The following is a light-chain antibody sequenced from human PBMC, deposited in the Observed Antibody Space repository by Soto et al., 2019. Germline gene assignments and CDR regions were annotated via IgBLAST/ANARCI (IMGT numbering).Light chain of an antibody. J-gene: IGKJ3*01. Sequence: EIVLTQSPGTLSLSPGESATLSCRASQGIGRYLAWFQQKPGQPPRLLIYDASTRATGIPGRFTGSGSGTDFTLTISSLEPEDFAVYYCHQRSNWPLTFGPGTKVEI. CDR3: HQRSNWPLT. CDR1: QGIGRY. CDR2: DAS. V-gene: IGKV3-11*01.